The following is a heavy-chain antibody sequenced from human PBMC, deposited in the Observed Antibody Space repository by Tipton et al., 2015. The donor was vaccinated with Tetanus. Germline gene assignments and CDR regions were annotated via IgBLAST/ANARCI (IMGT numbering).Heavy chain of an antibody. V-gene: IGHV4-34*09. CDR2: INHSGST. Sequence: TLSLTCAVYGGSFSGYYWSWIRQPPGKGLEWIGEINHSGSTNYNPSLKSRVTISVDTSKNQFSLKLSSVTAADTAVYYCARGGIVLLDYWGQGTLVTVSS. J-gene: IGHJ4*02. CDR1: GGSFSGYY. CDR3: ARGGIVLLDY. D-gene: IGHD2-8*01.